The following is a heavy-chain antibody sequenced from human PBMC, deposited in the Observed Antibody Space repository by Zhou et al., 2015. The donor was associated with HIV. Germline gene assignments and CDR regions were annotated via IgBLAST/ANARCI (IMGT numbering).Heavy chain of an antibody. V-gene: IGHV1-18*01. CDR2: ISAYNGNT. J-gene: IGHJ5*02. D-gene: IGHD3-10*01. CDR3: ARDKRITMVRGPNWFDP. Sequence: QVQLVQSGAEVKKPGASVKVSCKASGYTFTSYGISWVRQAPGQGLEWMGWISAYNGNTNYAQKLQGRVTMTTDTSTSTAYMELRSLRSDDTAVYYCARDKRITMVRGPNWFDPWGQGTLVTVSS. CDR1: GYTFTSYG.